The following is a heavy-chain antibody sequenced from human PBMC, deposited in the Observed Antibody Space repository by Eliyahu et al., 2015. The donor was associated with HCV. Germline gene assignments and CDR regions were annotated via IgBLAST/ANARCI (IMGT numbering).Heavy chain of an antibody. CDR1: GGSISYYY. CDR3: ARQPPNTASFDY. CDR2: IYYSGNT. V-gene: IGHV4-59*08. D-gene: IGHD5-18*01. J-gene: IGHJ4*02. Sequence: QVQLQESGPGLVKPSETLSLNCTVSGGSISYYYWSWIRQSPGKGLEWIGYIYYSGNTNYNPSLKSRVTISVDPSKNQFSLKLSSVTAADTAVYYCARQPPNTASFDYWAQGTLVTVSS.